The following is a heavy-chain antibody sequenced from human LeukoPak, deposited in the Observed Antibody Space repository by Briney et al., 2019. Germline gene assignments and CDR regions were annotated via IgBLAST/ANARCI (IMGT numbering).Heavy chain of an antibody. V-gene: IGHV1-46*01. Sequence: ASVKVSCKASGYTFTSYYIHWVRQAPGQGLEWMAIINPSGGTTSYAQKFQGRLTMTRDTSTSTVYMELSSLRSEDTDVYYCARDHRPSYDSSAYYYPGDYWGQGTLVTVSS. D-gene: IGHD3-22*01. CDR1: GYTFTSYY. J-gene: IGHJ4*02. CDR3: ARDHRPSYDSSAYYYPGDY. CDR2: INPSGGTT.